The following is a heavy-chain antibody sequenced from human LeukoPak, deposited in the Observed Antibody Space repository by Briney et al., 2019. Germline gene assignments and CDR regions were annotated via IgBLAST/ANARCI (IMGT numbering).Heavy chain of an antibody. CDR2: IRYDGSNK. J-gene: IGHJ3*02. D-gene: IGHD3-22*01. CDR1: GFTFSSYG. V-gene: IGHV3-30*02. CDR3: ARGENSYDSSGYSDAFDI. Sequence: PGGSLRLSCAASGFTFSSYGMHWVRQAPGKGLEWVAFIRYDGSNKYYADSVKGRFTISRDNSKNTLYLQMNSLRAEDTAVYYCARGENSYDSSGYSDAFDIWGQGTMVTVSS.